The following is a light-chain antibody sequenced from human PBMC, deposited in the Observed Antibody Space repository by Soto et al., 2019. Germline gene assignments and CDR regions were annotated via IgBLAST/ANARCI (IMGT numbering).Light chain of an antibody. V-gene: IGKV3-15*01. CDR3: QQYNYWPFT. Sequence: EIVMTQSPATLSVSPGERVTLSCRAGQSISSNLGWYQQKPGQAPRRLIYGASTRATGIPAGFSGSGSGTEFTLTISSLQSEDFAVYYCQQYNYWPFTFGPGTKVDIK. J-gene: IGKJ3*01. CDR2: GAS. CDR1: QSISSN.